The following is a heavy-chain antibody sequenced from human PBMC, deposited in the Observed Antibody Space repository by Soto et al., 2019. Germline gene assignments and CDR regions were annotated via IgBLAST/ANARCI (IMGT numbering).Heavy chain of an antibody. J-gene: IGHJ6*02. CDR3: AKVVNTMSPAWYYYGMDV. CDR2: LSGSDGTA. Sequence: EVQLLESGGGLVQPGGSLRLSCAASGFTFSNCAMSWVRQAPGKGLEWVSVLSGSDGTAHYADSVKGRFTISRDKCKNTLYMQMSRLRVEDTAVYYCAKVVNTMSPAWYYYGMDVWGQGTTVTVSS. CDR1: GFTFSNCA. D-gene: IGHD3-3*01. V-gene: IGHV3-23*01.